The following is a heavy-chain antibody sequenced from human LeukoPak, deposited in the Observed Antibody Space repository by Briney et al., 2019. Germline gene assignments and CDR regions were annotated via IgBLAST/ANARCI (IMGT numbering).Heavy chain of an antibody. V-gene: IGHV1-46*01. CDR3: ARDVRAVAGHFDY. CDR1: GYTFTSYY. Sequence: ASVKVSCKASGYTFTSYYMHWVRQAPGQGLEWMGIINPSGGSTSYAQKFQGRVTMTRDMSTSTVYMELSSLRSDDTAVYYCARDVRAVAGHFDYWGQGTLVTVSS. J-gene: IGHJ4*02. D-gene: IGHD6-19*01. CDR2: INPSGGST.